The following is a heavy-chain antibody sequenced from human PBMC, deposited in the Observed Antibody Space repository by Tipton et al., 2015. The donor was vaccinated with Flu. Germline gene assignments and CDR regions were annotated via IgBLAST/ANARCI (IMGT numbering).Heavy chain of an antibody. J-gene: IGHJ5*02. D-gene: IGHD2-8*01. CDR2: IYSSGTT. CDR1: GGSISDYF. V-gene: IGHV4-4*07. CDR3: ARDTTNDWGKNWFDP. Sequence: TLSLTCSASGGSISDYFWSWIRQPAGKGLEWIGRIYSSGTTYYNPSFKSRAIMSIDTPKNQFSLDLTSVTAADTAVYYCARDTTNDWGKNWFDPWGQGILVTVSS.